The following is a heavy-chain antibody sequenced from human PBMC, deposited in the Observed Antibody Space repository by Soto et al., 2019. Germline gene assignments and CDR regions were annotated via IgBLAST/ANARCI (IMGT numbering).Heavy chain of an antibody. D-gene: IGHD3-22*01. J-gene: IGHJ3*02. CDR2: IIPIFGTA. Sequence: SVKVSCKASGGTFSSYAISWVRQAPGQGLEWMGGIIPIFGTANYAQKFQGRVTITADESTSTAYMELSSLRSEDTAVYYCASGEFGVTMIVVVRGEPRTIKRWAFDIWGQGTMVTVSS. V-gene: IGHV1-69*13. CDR3: ASGEFGVTMIVVVRGEPRTIKRWAFDI. CDR1: GGTFSSYA.